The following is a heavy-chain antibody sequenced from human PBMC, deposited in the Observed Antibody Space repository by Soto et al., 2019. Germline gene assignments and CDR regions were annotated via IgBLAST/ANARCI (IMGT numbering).Heavy chain of an antibody. CDR1: GGTFSSYA. J-gene: IGHJ6*02. D-gene: IGHD2-2*01. Sequence: QVQLVQSGAEVKKPGSSVKVSCKASGGTFSSYAISWVRQAPGQGLEWMGGIIPIFGTANYAQKFQGRVTITADESTSTAYMELSSLRAEDTAVYYCARDLIVVVPAARYYYGMDVWGQGTTVTVSS. CDR3: ARDLIVVVPAARYYYGMDV. V-gene: IGHV1-69*01. CDR2: IIPIFGTA.